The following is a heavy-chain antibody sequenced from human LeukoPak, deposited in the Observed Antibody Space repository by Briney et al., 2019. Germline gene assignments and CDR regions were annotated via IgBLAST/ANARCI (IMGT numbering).Heavy chain of an antibody. CDR3: ATSNRSFLPDAFDI. CDR2: IYYSGST. J-gene: IGHJ3*02. Sequence: SQTLSLTCTVSGGSISSGDYYWSWIRQPTGKGLEWIGYIYYSGSTYYNPSLKSRVTISVDTSKNQFSLKLSSVTAADTAVYYCATSNRSFLPDAFDIWGQGTMVTVSS. CDR1: GGSISSGDYY. D-gene: IGHD1-14*01. V-gene: IGHV4-30-4*08.